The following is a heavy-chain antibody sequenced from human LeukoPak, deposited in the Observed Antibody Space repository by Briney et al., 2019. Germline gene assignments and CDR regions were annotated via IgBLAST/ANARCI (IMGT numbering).Heavy chain of an antibody. J-gene: IGHJ3*02. CDR2: ISSDSNYI. CDR3: ARKMGTLGHAFDI. V-gene: IGHV3-21*01. Sequence: GALRLSCAASGITLISYNMNWVRQAPGKGLEWVSSISSDSNYIYYADSVKGRFTISRDNAKNSLYLQMDSLRAEDTAVYYCARKMGTLGHAFDIWGQGTMVTVSS. CDR1: GITLISYN. D-gene: IGHD7-27*01.